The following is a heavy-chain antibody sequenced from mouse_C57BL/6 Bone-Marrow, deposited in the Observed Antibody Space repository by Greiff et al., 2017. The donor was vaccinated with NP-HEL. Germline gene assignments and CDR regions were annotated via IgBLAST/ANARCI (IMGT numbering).Heavy chain of an antibody. CDR1: GYTFTDYN. CDR3: ARGFITTVVAPLGFDV. Sequence: VQLQQSGPELVKPGASVKIPCKASGYTFTDYNMDWVKQSHGKSLEWIGDINPNNGGTIYNQKFKGKATLTVDKSSSTAYMELRSLTSEDTAVYYCARGFITTVVAPLGFDVWGTGTTVTVSS. J-gene: IGHJ1*03. V-gene: IGHV1-18*01. CDR2: INPNNGGT. D-gene: IGHD1-1*01.